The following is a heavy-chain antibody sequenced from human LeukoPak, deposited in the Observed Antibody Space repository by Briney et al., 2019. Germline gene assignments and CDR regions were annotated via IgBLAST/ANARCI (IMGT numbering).Heavy chain of an antibody. CDR1: GFTFSSYS. J-gene: IGHJ5*02. CDR3: ARLSRRVWGSYSS. V-gene: IGHV3-21*01. CDR2: ISSSSSYI. Sequence: GGSLRLSCAASGFTFSSYSMNWVRQAPGKGLEWVSSISSSSSYIYYADSVKGRFTISRDNAKNSLYQQMNSLRAEDTAVYYCARLSRRVWGSYSSWGQGTLVTVSS. D-gene: IGHD3-16*01.